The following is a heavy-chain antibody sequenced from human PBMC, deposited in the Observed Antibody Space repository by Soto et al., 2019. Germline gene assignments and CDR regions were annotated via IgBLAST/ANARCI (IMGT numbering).Heavy chain of an antibody. CDR3: ARVPVVPAATEYYYYYYYMDV. D-gene: IGHD2-2*01. J-gene: IGHJ6*03. V-gene: IGHV4-59*01. CDR1: GGSISSYY. Sequence: QVQLQESGPGLGKPSETLSLTCTVSGGSISSYYWSWIRQPPGKGLEWIGYIYYSGSTNYNPSLKSRVTISVDTAKNQFSLKLSSVTAADTAVYYCARVPVVPAATEYYYYYYYMDVWGKGTTVTVSS. CDR2: IYYSGST.